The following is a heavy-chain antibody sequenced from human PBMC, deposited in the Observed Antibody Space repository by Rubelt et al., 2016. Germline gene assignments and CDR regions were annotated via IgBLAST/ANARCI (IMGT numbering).Heavy chain of an antibody. V-gene: IGHV1-18*01. CDR3: ALYSSSWYVVHH. CDR1: GYTFTSYG. J-gene: IGHJ1*01. CDR2: ISAYNGNT. D-gene: IGHD6-13*01. Sequence: QVQLVQSGAEVKKPGASVKVSCKASGYTFTSYGISWVRQAPGQGLEWMGWISAYNGNTNLARKLWGGVTMTRDTSTGTAYMELRGLRSDDAAVYYWALYSSSWYVVHHWGQGTLVTVSS.